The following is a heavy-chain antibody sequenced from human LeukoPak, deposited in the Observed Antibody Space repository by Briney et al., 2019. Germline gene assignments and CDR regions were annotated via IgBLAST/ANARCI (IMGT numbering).Heavy chain of an antibody. CDR2: ISSSSSYI. J-gene: IGHJ4*02. CDR1: GFTFSSYS. D-gene: IGHD6-6*01. V-gene: IGHV3-21*01. CDR3: ARGSGSSSPYDY. Sequence: GGSLRLSCAASGFTFSSYSMNWVRQAPGKGLEWVSSISSSSSYIYYADSVKGRFTISRDNAKNSLYLQMSSLRAEDTAVYYCARGSGSSSPYDYWGQGTLVTVSS.